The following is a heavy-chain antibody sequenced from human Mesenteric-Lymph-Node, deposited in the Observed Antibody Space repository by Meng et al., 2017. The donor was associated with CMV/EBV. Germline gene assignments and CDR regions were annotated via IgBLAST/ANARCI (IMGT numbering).Heavy chain of an antibody. CDR1: GYTFTTYD. Sequence: ASVKVSCKAPGYTFTTYDVNWVRQATGQGLEWMGWMIPNSANTGYAQKFQGRVTMTRNTSISTAYMELSSLRSEDTAVYYCVRDWGKKKDSDFWGQGTLVTVSS. CDR2: MIPNSANT. J-gene: IGHJ4*02. V-gene: IGHV1-8*01. CDR3: VRDWGKKKDSDF. D-gene: IGHD3-16*01.